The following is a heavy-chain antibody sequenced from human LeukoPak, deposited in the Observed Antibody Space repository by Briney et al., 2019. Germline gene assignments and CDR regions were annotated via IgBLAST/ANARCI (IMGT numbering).Heavy chain of an antibody. Sequence: SETLSLTCTVSADSISSYYWTWIRQPPGKGLEWIGYIYYSGTTNYNPSLKSRVTISVDTAKNQFSLKLSSVTVADTAVYYCASGRPLGFDYWGQGTLVTVSS. D-gene: IGHD1-26*01. CDR3: ASGRPLGFDY. J-gene: IGHJ4*02. CDR1: ADSISSYY. V-gene: IGHV4-59*01. CDR2: IYYSGTT.